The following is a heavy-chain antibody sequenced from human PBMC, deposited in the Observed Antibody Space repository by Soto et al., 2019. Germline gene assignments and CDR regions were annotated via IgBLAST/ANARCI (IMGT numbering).Heavy chain of an antibody. CDR2: INAGNGNT. J-gene: IGHJ6*03. V-gene: IGHV1-3*01. Sequence: QVQLVQSGAEVKKPGASVKVSCKASGYTFTSYAMHWVRQAPGQRLEWMGWINAGNGNTKYSQKFQGRVTITRDTSASTAYMELSSLRSEDTAVYYCARGGDHCSSTGCPGNYYYYYMDVWGKGTTVTVSS. CDR3: ARGGDHCSSTGCPGNYYYYYMDV. CDR1: GYTFTSYA. D-gene: IGHD2-2*01.